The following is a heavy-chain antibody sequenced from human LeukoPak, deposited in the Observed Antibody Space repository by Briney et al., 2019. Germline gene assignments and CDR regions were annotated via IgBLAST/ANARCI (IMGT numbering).Heavy chain of an antibody. CDR3: ARRVSSSWYVNWFDP. CDR2: IYYSGST. V-gene: IGHV4-61*08. J-gene: IGHJ5*02. CDR1: GGSISRGGYS. D-gene: IGHD6-13*01. Sequence: SETLSLTCAVSGGSISRGGYSWSWIRQPPGKGLEWIGYIYYSGSTNYNPSLKSRVTISVDTSKNQFSLKLSSVTAADTAVYYCARRVSSSWYVNWFDPWGQGTLVTVSS.